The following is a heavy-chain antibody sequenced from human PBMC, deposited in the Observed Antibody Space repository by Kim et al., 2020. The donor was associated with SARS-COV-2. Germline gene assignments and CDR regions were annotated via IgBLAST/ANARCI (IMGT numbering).Heavy chain of an antibody. Sequence: NPTLTSRVPISIDTSKNQLSLPLTPVTAADTAVYYCARHYASGTYPLDYWGQGTLVTVSS. V-gene: IGHV4-59*08. CDR3: ARHYASGTYPLDY. J-gene: IGHJ4*02. D-gene: IGHD3-10*01.